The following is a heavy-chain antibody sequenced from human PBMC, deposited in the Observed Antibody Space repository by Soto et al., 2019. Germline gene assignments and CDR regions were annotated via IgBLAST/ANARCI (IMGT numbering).Heavy chain of an antibody. V-gene: IGHV3-33*01. Sequence: VQLVESGGGVVQPGRSLRLCCAASGFTFRTYGMYWVRQAPGKGLEWEAVIWYDASNKYYADSVKGRFTISRDNAENTLYLQMNSLGAEDTGVYYCARGRVDGGELDLWGQGTLVTVSS. CDR2: IWYDASNK. CDR3: ARGRVDGGELDL. J-gene: IGHJ4*02. D-gene: IGHD1-26*01. CDR1: GFTFRTYG.